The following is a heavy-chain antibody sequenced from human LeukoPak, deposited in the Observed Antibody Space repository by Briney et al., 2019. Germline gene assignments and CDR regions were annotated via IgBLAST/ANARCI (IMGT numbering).Heavy chain of an antibody. J-gene: IGHJ4*02. CDR2: ISASGDNI. CDR3: ARYIASGPSVNVDY. CDR1: GFSYGSCS. Sequence: GGSLRLLFAVCGFSYGSCSMRWVRHNTGRGLEWVSAISASGDNIYYADSVKGRFSISRDNSRSTMYLQMNSLRAEDTALYYCARYIASGPSVNVDYWGQGTLVTVSS. D-gene: IGHD2-21*01. V-gene: IGHV3-23*01.